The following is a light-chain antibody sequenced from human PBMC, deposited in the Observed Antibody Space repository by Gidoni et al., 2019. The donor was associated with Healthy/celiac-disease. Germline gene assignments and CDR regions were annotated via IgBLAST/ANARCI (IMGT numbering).Light chain of an antibody. V-gene: IGLV1-47*01. J-gene: IGLJ3*02. CDR3: ATWDDSLSGPWV. CDR2: RNN. CDR1: SSNIGSNY. Sequence: QSVLTQPPSASGTPGQSVTLSCSGSSSNIGSNYVYWYQQLPGTAPKLLIYRNNQRPSGVPDRFSGSKSGTSASLAISGLRSEDEADYYCATWDDSLSGPWVFGGGTKLTVL.